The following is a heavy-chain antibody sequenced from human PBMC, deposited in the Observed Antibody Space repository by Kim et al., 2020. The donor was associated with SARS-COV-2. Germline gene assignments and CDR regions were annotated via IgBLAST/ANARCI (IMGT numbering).Heavy chain of an antibody. CDR3: ARDGWGRYRITAFDI. D-gene: IGHD3-16*02. CDR1: GFTFSSYG. CDR2: IWYDGSNK. J-gene: IGHJ3*02. V-gene: IGHV3-33*01. Sequence: GGSLRLSCAASGFTFSSYGMHWVRQAPGKGLEWVAVIWYDGSNKYYADSVKGRFTISRDNSKNTLYLQMNSLTAEDTAVYYCARDGWGRYRITAFDIWGQETMVTVPS.